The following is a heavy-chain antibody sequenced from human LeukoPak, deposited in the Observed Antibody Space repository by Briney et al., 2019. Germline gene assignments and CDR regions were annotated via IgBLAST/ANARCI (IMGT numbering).Heavy chain of an antibody. CDR2: NSGSGDDT. CDR1: GFTFSNYA. CDR3: AKDPDEGDLGYFDY. J-gene: IGHJ4*02. D-gene: IGHD3-16*01. V-gene: IGHV3-23*01. Sequence: PGGSLRLSCAASGFTFSNYAMTWVRQAPGKGLEWVSSNSGSGDDTYYADSVKGRFTISRDNSKNTLYLQMNSLRAEDTALYYCAKDPDEGDLGYFDYWGQGTLVTVSS.